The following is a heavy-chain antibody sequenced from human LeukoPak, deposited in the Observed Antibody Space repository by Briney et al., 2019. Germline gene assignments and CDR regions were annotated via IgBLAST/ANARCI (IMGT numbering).Heavy chain of an antibody. J-gene: IGHJ4*02. D-gene: IGHD2-2*02. CDR1: GGTFSSYA. CDR3: ATGMGTVQLLYPFDY. V-gene: IGHV1-69*13. CDR2: IIPIFGTA. Sequence: SVEVSCKASGGTFSSYAISWVRQAPGQGLEWMGGIIPIFGTANYAQKFQGRVTITADESTSTAYMELSSLRSEDTAVYYCATGMGTVQLLYPFDYWGQGTLVTVSS.